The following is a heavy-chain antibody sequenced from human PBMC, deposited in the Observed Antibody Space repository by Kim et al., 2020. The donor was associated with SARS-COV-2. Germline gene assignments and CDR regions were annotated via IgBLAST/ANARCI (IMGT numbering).Heavy chain of an antibody. CDR3: ARAIGFCSTNTCYLGY. CDR1: GYTFTNYA. Sequence: ASVKVSCKASGYTFTNYAINWVRQAPGQGLEWMGWIHTKTANPTYAQGFTGRFVFSLDTSVSTAYLQISSLKAEDTAVYYCARAIGFCSTNTCYLGYWGQGTLVTVSS. V-gene: IGHV7-4-1*02. CDR2: IHTKTANP. J-gene: IGHJ4*02. D-gene: IGHD2-2*01.